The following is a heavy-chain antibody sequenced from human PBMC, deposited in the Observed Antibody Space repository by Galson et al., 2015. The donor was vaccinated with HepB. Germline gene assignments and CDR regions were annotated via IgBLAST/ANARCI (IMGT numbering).Heavy chain of an antibody. CDR3: AREGLTAMTLFDY. J-gene: IGHJ4*02. D-gene: IGHD4-17*01. V-gene: IGHV3-33*01. CDR2: IWHDGSNK. CDR1: GFTFSSHG. Sequence: SLRLSCAASGFTFSSHGMHWVRQAPGKGLEWVAVIWHDGSNKYYADSVKGRFTISRDNSKNTLYLQMSSLRAEDTAVYYCAREGLTAMTLFDYWGQGTLVTVSS.